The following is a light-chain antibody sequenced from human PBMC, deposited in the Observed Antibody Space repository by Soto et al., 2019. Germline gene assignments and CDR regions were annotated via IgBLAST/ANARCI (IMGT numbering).Light chain of an antibody. CDR2: AAS. CDR3: QKYNCAPRP. J-gene: IGKJ3*01. Sequence: DIQMTQSPSSLSASVGERATITCRASQGISNYLAWYQQKPGKVPKLLIYAASTLQSGVPSRFSGSGSGTHFTLTISSLQPEDVATYYFQKYNCAPRPSGPGTKVDIK. CDR1: QGISNY. V-gene: IGKV1-27*01.